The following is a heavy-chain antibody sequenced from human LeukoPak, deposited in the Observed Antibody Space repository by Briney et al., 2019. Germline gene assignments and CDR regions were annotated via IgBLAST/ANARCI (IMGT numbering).Heavy chain of an antibody. CDR3: ARTSPAAGTGLYFDY. D-gene: IGHD6-13*01. CDR2: IKQDGSEK. J-gene: IGHJ4*02. V-gene: IGHV3-7*01. Sequence: PGGSLRLSCAAPGFAFSNYWMSWVRQAPGKGLEWVANIKQDGSEKYYVDSVKGRFTISRDNAKNSLYLQMNSLRAEDTAVYYCARTSPAAGTGLYFDYWGQGTLVTVSS. CDR1: GFAFSNYW.